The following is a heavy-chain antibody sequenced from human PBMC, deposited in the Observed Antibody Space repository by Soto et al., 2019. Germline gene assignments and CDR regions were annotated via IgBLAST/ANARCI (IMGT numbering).Heavy chain of an antibody. CDR3: ARHPRSSLYYLDY. CDR2: IYYSGST. D-gene: IGHD6-13*01. V-gene: IGHV4-39*01. J-gene: IGHJ4*02. CDR1: GGSISSSSYY. Sequence: QLLESGPGLVKPSETLSLTCTVSGGSISSSSYYWGWIRQPPGKGLEWIGSIYYSGSTYYNPSLKSRVTISVDTYKNQSALKLSSVTAADTAVYYCARHPRSSLYYLDYWGQGTLVTVSS.